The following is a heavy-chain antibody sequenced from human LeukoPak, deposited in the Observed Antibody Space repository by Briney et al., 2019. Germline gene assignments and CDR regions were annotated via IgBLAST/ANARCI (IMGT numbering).Heavy chain of an antibody. Sequence: PGGSLRLSCAASGFTFSSYAMHWVRQAPGKGLEWVAVIWYDGSNKYYADSVKGRFTISRDNSKNTLYLQMNSLRAEDAAVYYCAREQYYDFWSGYPYYYYGMDVWGQGTTVTVSS. J-gene: IGHJ6*02. CDR1: GFTFSSYA. D-gene: IGHD3-3*01. CDR2: IWYDGSNK. CDR3: AREQYYDFWSGYPYYYYGMDV. V-gene: IGHV3-33*08.